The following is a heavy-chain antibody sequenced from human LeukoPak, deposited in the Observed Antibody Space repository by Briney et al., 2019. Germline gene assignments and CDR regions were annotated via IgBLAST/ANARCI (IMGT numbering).Heavy chain of an antibody. V-gene: IGHV3-23*01. CDR1: GFTFSRYS. Sequence: QPGASLRLSCAASGFTFSRYSISWVRQAPGKGPEWVSSIFGSGAKTYYADSVKGRFTISRDNSKNTLYLQMNSLRAEDTAVYYCARGGDMVVVPAAIGWFDPWGQGTLVTVSS. CDR3: ARGGDMVVVPAAIGWFDP. CDR2: IFGSGAKT. D-gene: IGHD2-2*01. J-gene: IGHJ5*02.